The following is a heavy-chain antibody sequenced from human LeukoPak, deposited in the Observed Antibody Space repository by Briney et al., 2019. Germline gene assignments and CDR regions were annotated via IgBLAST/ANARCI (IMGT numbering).Heavy chain of an antibody. CDR2: ISDSGGNT. Sequence: GSLRLSFAASGFPFNTYAMSWVRPAPWERLQWVSGISDSGGNTYYADSVRGRFTISRDNSKNTLYLQMNSLRAEDTAVYYCARHRSSWLIDYWGQGTLVTVSS. CDR1: GFPFNTYA. D-gene: IGHD6-6*01. V-gene: IGHV3-23*01. CDR3: ARHRSSWLIDY. J-gene: IGHJ4*02.